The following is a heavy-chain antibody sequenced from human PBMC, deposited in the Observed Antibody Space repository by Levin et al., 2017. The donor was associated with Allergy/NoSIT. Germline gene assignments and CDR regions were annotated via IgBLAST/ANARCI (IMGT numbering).Heavy chain of an antibody. D-gene: IGHD6-19*01. CDR2: IINSGVGT. V-gene: IGHV3-23*01. J-gene: IGHJ4*02. CDR3: AKDAIRGSDQPYYFDY. Sequence: GESLKISCAASGFTFNNYAMSWVRQAPGKGLEWVSAIINSGVGTYYADSVKGRFTIYRDNSKNTMYLQMNSLRAEDTSVYFCAKDAIRGSDQPYYFDYWGQGTLVTASS. CDR1: GFTFNNYA.